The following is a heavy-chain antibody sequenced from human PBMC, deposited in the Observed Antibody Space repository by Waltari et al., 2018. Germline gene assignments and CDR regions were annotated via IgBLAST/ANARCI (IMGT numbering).Heavy chain of an antibody. CDR1: GYTFTSYA. CDR2: INAGNGNT. Sequence: QVQLVQSGAEVKKPGASVTVSCKASGYTFTSYAMHWVRQAPGQRLEWMGWINAGNGNTKYSQKFQGRVTITRDTSASTAYMELSSLRSEDTAVYYCARDVPNYYGSGSYYGMDVWGQGTTVTVSS. V-gene: IGHV1-3*01. CDR3: ARDVPNYYGSGSYYGMDV. D-gene: IGHD3-10*01. J-gene: IGHJ6*02.